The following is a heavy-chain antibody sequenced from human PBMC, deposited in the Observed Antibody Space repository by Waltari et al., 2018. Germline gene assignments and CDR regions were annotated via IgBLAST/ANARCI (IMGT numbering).Heavy chain of an antibody. V-gene: IGHV3-30*16. J-gene: IGHJ4*02. Sequence: QEQLAESGGGVVQRGGSLRLSFSGSGFPFGSFAIHWVRQAPGRGLEWLTFISSDGSDKYYADSVKGRFSISRDNSRNSVFLEADSLRPEDTAIYYCARTQYSFDFDCWGQGTLVTVSP. D-gene: IGHD4-4*01. CDR1: GFPFGSFA. CDR3: ARTQYSFDFDC. CDR2: ISSDGSDK.